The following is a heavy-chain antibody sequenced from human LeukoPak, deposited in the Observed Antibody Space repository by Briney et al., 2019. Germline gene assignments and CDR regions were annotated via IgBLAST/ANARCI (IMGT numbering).Heavy chain of an antibody. D-gene: IGHD3-22*01. J-gene: IGHJ4*02. Sequence: GGSLRLSCAASGFTVSSKYMTWVRQAPGKGLEWVSVIYSGGSTFYADSVRGRFTISRDSSKNTVYLQMSSLRAEDTAVYYCARGRGSYDDTTGGLDYWDQGTLVTVSS. CDR1: GFTVSSKY. CDR2: IYSGGST. V-gene: IGHV3-53*01. CDR3: ARGRGSYDDTTGGLDY.